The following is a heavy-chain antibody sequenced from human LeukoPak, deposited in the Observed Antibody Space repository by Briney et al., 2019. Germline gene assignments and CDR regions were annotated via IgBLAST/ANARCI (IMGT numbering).Heavy chain of an antibody. CDR2: IWYDGSNK. V-gene: IGHV3-33*01. D-gene: IGHD3-22*01. Sequence: PGRSLRLSCAASGFTFSSYGMHWARQAPGKGLEWVAVIWYDGSNKYYADSVKGRFTISRDNSKNTLYLQMNSLRAEDTAVYYCARDQSSYYDSSGYFSHWGQGTLVTVSS. CDR3: ARDQSSYYDSSGYFSH. CDR1: GFTFSSYG. J-gene: IGHJ4*02.